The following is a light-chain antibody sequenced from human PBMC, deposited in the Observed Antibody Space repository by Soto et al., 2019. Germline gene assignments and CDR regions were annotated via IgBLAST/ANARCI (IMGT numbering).Light chain of an antibody. V-gene: IGKV3-11*01. J-gene: IGKJ1*01. CDR1: QSVSSY. CDR3: QQRSNWPPT. CDR2: DAS. Sequence: EIVLTQSRTTLSLSPGERANLSCRASQSVSSYLAWYQQKPGQAPRLLIYDASNRATGIPARFSGSGSGTDVTLTISSLEPEDFAVYYCQQRSNWPPTFGQGTKVEIK.